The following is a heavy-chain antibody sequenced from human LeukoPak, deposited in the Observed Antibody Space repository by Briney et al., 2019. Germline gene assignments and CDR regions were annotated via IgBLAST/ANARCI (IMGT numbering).Heavy chain of an antibody. D-gene: IGHD3-10*02. V-gene: IGHV3-48*03. CDR1: GFSFSTYE. CDR2: ISASGQTI. CDR3: AELGITMIGGV. Sequence: GGSLRLSCAASGFSFSTYEFHWVRHAPGKGLEWVSYISASGQTIYYADSVRGRFTISRDNAKNSLYLQMNSLGAEDTAVYYCAELGITMIGGVWGKGTTVTISS. J-gene: IGHJ6*04.